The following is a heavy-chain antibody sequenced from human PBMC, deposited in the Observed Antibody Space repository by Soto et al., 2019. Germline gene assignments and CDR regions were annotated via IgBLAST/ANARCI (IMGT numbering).Heavy chain of an antibody. CDR2: ISAYNGNT. D-gene: IGHD3-3*01. J-gene: IGHJ6*02. V-gene: IGHV1-18*04. CDR1: GYTFASYG. CDR3: ARGGNYELWSGYYKFTDYYYGMDV. Sequence: ASVKVSCKASGYTFASYGISWVRQAPGQGLEWMGWISAYNGNTNYAQKLQGRVTMTTDTSTSTADMEVRSLRSDDTAVYYCARGGNYELWSGYYKFTDYYYGMDVWDQGSTGTVCS.